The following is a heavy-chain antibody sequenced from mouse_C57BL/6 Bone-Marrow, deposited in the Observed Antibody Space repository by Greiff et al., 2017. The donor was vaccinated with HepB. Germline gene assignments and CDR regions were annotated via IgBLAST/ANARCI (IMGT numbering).Heavy chain of an antibody. J-gene: IGHJ1*03. D-gene: IGHD1-1*01. CDR3: ARLITTVVPYWYFGV. CDR1: GVDFSRYW. V-gene: IGHV4-1*01. Sequence: GVDFSRYWMSWVRRAPGKGLEWIGEINPDSSTINYAPSLKDKFIISRDNAKNTLYLQMSKVRSEDTALYYCARLITTVVPYWYFGVWGTGTTVTVSS. CDR2: INPDSSTI.